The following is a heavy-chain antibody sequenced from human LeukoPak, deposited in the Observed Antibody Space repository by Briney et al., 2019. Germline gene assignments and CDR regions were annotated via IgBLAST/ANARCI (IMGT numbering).Heavy chain of an antibody. Sequence: ASVKVSCKASGYTFTGYYIHWVRQAPGQGLEWMGRINPNSGGTNYAQKFQGRVTMTRDTSISTAYMELSRLRSDDTAVYYCARVTGSSWSFDYWGQGTLVTVSS. V-gene: IGHV1-2*06. CDR1: GYTFTGYY. CDR3: ARVTGSSWSFDY. CDR2: INPNSGGT. J-gene: IGHJ4*02. D-gene: IGHD6-13*01.